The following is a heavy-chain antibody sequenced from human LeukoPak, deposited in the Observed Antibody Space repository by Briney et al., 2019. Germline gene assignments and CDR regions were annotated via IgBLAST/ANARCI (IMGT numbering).Heavy chain of an antibody. CDR2: FNSDGRST. V-gene: IGHV3-74*01. D-gene: IGHD4-17*01. CDR3: ARGRYYFDS. Sequence: SGGSLRLSCAASGFTFSTYWMHWVRQAPGKGLVWVSRFNSDGRSTYYADSVKGRFTISRGNAKNTLYLQMNSLRAEDTAVYYCARGRYYFDSWGQGTLVTVSS. J-gene: IGHJ4*02. CDR1: GFTFSTYW.